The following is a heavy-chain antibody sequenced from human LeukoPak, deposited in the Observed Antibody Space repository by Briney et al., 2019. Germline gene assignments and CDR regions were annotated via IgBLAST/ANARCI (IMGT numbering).Heavy chain of an antibody. Sequence: SETLSLTCTVSGGSISSYYWSWIRQPPGKGLVWIAYIYYTGSVTYNPSLKSRIATSVDTSKNQFSLKLSSVTAADTAVYYCAREKAGGSGSYYNGGFDYWGQGTLVTVSS. CDR3: AREKAGGSGSYYNGGFDY. CDR2: IYYTGSV. J-gene: IGHJ4*02. CDR1: GGSISSYY. D-gene: IGHD3-10*01. V-gene: IGHV4-59*01.